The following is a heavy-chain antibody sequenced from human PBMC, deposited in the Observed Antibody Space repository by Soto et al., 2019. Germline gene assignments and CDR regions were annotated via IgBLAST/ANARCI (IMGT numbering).Heavy chain of an antibody. J-gene: IGHJ4*02. D-gene: IGHD6-19*01. CDR2: IDWDNDK. CDR3: TRAHLSSGWYYDY. Sequence: FGPTLVSTTQMHTQTFTFSGCSLSTSGMCVSWIRHPPGKALEWLARIDWDNDKYYSTALKTRLTISKDTSKNQVVLTMTNMDPVDTATYYCTRAHLSSGWYYDYWGQGTQVSVSS. V-gene: IGHV2-70*11. CDR1: GCSLSTSGMC.